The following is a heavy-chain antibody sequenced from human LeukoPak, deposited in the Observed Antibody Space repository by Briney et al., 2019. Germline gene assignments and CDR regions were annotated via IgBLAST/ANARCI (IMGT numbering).Heavy chain of an antibody. Sequence: PSETLSLTCTVSGDSIRTTRYWGWIRQPPGKGLEWIGAVYFSGSTYYNPSLKSRVIISVDTSKNQFSLKLTSVTAADTAVYYCPTQGYNNQTMDVWGQGTTVTVSS. CDR1: GDSIRTTRY. J-gene: IGHJ6*02. CDR2: VYFSGST. CDR3: PTQGYNNQTMDV. V-gene: IGHV4-39*01. D-gene: IGHD5-24*01.